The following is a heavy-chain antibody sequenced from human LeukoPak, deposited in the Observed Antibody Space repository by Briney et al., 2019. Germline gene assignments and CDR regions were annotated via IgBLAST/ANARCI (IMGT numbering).Heavy chain of an antibody. CDR1: GFTFSDYY. D-gene: IGHD5/OR15-5a*01. V-gene: IGHV3-11*01. CDR2: ISDSGSTI. Sequence: GGSLRLSCAASGFTFSDYYMNWIRQVPGKGLEWVSYISDSGSTIYYADSVKGRFTISRDDAKDSLYLQMNSLRAEDTAVYYCARDRFPQSLRLGPVDYLDYWGQGTLVTVSS. J-gene: IGHJ4*02. CDR3: ARDRFPQSLRLGPVDYLDY.